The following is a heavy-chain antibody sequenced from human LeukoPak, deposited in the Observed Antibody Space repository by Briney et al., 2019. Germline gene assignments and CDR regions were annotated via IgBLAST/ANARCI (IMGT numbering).Heavy chain of an antibody. Sequence: SVKVSCKASGGTFSSYAISWVRQAPGQGLEWMGGIIPIFGTANYAQKLQGRVTMTTDTSTSTAYMELRSLRSDDTAVYYCARYYYDSSGYLSAFDIWGQGTMVTVSS. CDR2: IIPIFGTA. CDR1: GGTFSSYA. D-gene: IGHD3-22*01. V-gene: IGHV1-69*05. J-gene: IGHJ3*02. CDR3: ARYYYDSSGYLSAFDI.